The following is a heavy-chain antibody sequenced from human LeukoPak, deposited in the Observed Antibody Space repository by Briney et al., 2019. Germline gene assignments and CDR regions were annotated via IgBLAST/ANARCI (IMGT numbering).Heavy chain of an antibody. CDR2: IYYSGST. D-gene: IGHD2-15*01. CDR3: ARLVCGGGSCPAEFDY. Sequence: PSETLPLTCIVSGVSISSGGHYWGWIRQPPGKGLEWIGSIYYSGSTYYNPSLNSRVTMFIDMSKNHFSLKMSSVTATDTAVYYCARLVCGGGSCPAEFDYWGQGTLVTVSS. V-gene: IGHV4-39*02. CDR1: GVSISSGGHY. J-gene: IGHJ4*02.